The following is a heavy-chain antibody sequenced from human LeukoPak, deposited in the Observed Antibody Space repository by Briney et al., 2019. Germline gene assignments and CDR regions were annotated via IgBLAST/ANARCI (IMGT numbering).Heavy chain of an antibody. CDR1: GGTLSSYA. Sequence: SVKVSCKASGGTLSSYAISWVRQAPGQGLEWMGGIIPIFGTANYAQKFQGGVTITADESTSTAYMELSSLRSEDTAVYYCARERGCSSTSCYEDYWGQGTLVTVSS. CDR3: ARERGCSSTSCYEDY. CDR2: IIPIFGTA. D-gene: IGHD2-2*01. J-gene: IGHJ4*02. V-gene: IGHV1-69*01.